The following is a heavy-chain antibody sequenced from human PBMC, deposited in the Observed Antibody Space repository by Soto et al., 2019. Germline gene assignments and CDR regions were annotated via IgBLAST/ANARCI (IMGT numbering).Heavy chain of an antibody. V-gene: IGHV3-7*03. CDR3: ARDTTVANGYYYYYYGMDV. CDR1: GFTFSGYW. D-gene: IGHD4-4*01. CDR2: IKQDGSEK. Sequence: VGSLRLSCAASGFTFSGYWMSWVRQAPGKGLEWVANIKQDGSEKYYVDSVKGRFTISRDNAKNSLYLQMNSLRAEDTAVYYCARDTTVANGYYYYYYGMDVWGQGTTVTVSS. J-gene: IGHJ6*02.